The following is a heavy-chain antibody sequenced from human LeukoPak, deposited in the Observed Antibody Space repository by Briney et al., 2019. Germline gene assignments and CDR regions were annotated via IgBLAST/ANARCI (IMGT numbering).Heavy chain of an antibody. J-gene: IGHJ4*02. Sequence: PSETLSLTCAVYGGSFSGYYWSWIRQPPGKGLEWIGEINHSGSTNYNPSLKSRVTISVDTSKNQFSLKLSSVTAADTAVYYCARRGRVLRFLEWLPYFDYWGQGTLVTVSS. CDR3: ARRGRVLRFLEWLPYFDY. D-gene: IGHD3-3*01. CDR2: INHSGST. CDR1: GGSFSGYY. V-gene: IGHV4-34*01.